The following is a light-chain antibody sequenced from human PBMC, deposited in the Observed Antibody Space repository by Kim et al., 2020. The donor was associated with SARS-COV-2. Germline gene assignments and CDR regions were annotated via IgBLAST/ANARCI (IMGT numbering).Light chain of an antibody. Sequence: GSVGDRVTITCRASQRISSWLAWYQQNPAKAPNVLIYKASSLESGVPSRFSGSGSGTDFTLTISSLQPDDFATYYCQHYGNYSWTFGQGTKVDIK. V-gene: IGKV1-5*03. CDR1: QRISSW. J-gene: IGKJ1*01. CDR2: KAS. CDR3: QHYGNYSWT.